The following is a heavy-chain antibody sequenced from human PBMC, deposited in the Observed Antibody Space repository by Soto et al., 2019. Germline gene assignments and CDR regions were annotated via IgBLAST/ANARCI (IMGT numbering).Heavy chain of an antibody. Sequence: SETLSLTCAFSGGSISSGGYSWSWIRQPPGKGLEWIGYIYHSGSTYYNPSLKSRVTISVDRSKNQFSLKLSSVTAADTAVYYCARDRGYSSSWYYFDYWGQGTLVTVSS. CDR2: IYHSGST. CDR3: ARDRGYSSSWYYFDY. D-gene: IGHD6-13*01. J-gene: IGHJ4*02. CDR1: GGSISSGGYS. V-gene: IGHV4-30-2*01.